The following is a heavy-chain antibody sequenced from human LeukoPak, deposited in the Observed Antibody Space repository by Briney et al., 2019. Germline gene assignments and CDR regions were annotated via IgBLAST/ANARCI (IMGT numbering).Heavy chain of an antibody. CDR2: IYHSGST. V-gene: IGHV4-30-2*01. J-gene: IGHJ6*02. CDR3: ARGPRTRAAAGSYYYYGMDV. Sequence: SQTLSLTCAVSGGSISSGGYSWSWIRQPPGKGLEWIGYIYHSGSTYYNPSLKSRVTISVDRSKNQFSLKLSSVTAADTAVYYCARGPRTRAAAGSYYYYGMDVWGQGTTVTVSS. D-gene: IGHD6-13*01. CDR1: GGSISSGGYS.